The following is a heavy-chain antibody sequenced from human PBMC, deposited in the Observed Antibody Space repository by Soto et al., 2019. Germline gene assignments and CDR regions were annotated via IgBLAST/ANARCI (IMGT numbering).Heavy chain of an antibody. D-gene: IGHD6-6*01. V-gene: IGHV2-5*02. CDR3: ALICYASSDDAFGI. Sequence: QITLKESGPTLVKPTQTLTLTCTFSGFSLTTSGVGVGWIRQPPGKTLEWLALISWDDEKRYSPSLQSRFTITKDASKNHGDPTVSNMNRADTGTLFCALICYASSDDAFGIWGQGTMVYVTS. J-gene: IGHJ3*02. CDR2: ISWDDEK. CDR1: GFSLTTSGVG.